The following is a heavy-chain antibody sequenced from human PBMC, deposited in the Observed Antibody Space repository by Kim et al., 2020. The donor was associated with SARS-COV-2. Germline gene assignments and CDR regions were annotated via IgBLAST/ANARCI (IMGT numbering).Heavy chain of an antibody. CDR2: INHSGST. CDR1: GGSFSGYY. CDR3: ARTRVLRFLEWSSSGGYYYMDV. V-gene: IGHV4-34*01. J-gene: IGHJ6*03. D-gene: IGHD3-3*01. Sequence: SETLSLTCAVYGGSFSGYYWSWIRQPPGKGLEWIGEINHSGSTNYNPSLKSRVTISVDTSKNQFSLKLSSVTAADTAVYYCARTRVLRFLEWSSSGGYYYMDVWGKGTTVTVSS.